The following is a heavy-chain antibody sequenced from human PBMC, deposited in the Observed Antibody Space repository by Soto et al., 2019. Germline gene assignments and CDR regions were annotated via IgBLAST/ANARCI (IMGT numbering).Heavy chain of an antibody. D-gene: IGHD3-16*01. Sequence: QVQLVQSGAEVKKPGSSVKVSCKASGGTFSSYAISWVRQAPGQGLEWMGGIIPIFGTANYAQKFQGRVTITADEATRTGYMELISLRSEDTAVYYYARSEGDGGGAFWGQGTLVTVSS. CDR1: GGTFSSYA. CDR3: ARSEGDGGGAF. V-gene: IGHV1-69*01. J-gene: IGHJ4*02. CDR2: IIPIFGTA.